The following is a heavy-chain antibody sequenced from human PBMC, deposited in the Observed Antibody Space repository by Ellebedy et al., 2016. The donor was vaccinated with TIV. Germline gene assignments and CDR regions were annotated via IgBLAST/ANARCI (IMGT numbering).Heavy chain of an antibody. CDR2: ISADGRAV. CDR1: GFTFSDSV. CDR3: VRGWYSSGHCDVFAM. J-gene: IGHJ3*02. V-gene: IGHV3-30*03. D-gene: IGHD6-19*01. Sequence: GESLKISXVGFGFTFSDSVTHWVRQDPGKGLDWVAGISADGRAVHYPDSVKGRFTISRDNAQNTVYLQMNSLRLEDTAVYYCVRGWYSSGHCDVFAMWGQGTIVTVSS.